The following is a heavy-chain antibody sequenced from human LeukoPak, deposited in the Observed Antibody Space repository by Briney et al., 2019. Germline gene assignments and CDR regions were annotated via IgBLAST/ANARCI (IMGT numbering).Heavy chain of an antibody. J-gene: IGHJ4*02. CDR2: ISSSGKYI. Sequence: TSGGSLRLSCAASGFTFSSCSMNWVRQAPGKGLEWVSSISSSGKYIYYADSVKGRFTISRDNAKNSLYLQMDSLRAEDSAVYYCARDGTGWSRDYWGQGTLVTVSS. CDR3: ARDGTGWSRDY. V-gene: IGHV3-21*01. CDR1: GFTFSSCS. D-gene: IGHD1/OR15-1a*01.